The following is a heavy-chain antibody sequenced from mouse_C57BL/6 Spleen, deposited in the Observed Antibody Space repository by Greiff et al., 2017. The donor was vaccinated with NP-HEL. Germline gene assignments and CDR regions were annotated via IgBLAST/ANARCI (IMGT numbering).Heavy chain of an antibody. J-gene: IGHJ1*03. D-gene: IGHD2-2*01. CDR1: GYAFSSYW. V-gene: IGHV1-82*01. CDR3: ARASDGYDERFYFDY. CDR2: IYPGDGDT. Sequence: QVQLQQSGPELVKPGASVKISCKASGYAFSSYWMNWVKQRPGKGLEWIGRIYPGDGDTNYNGKFKGKATLTADKSSSTAYMQLSSLTSEDSAVYFCARASDGYDERFYFDYWGKGTTVTVSS.